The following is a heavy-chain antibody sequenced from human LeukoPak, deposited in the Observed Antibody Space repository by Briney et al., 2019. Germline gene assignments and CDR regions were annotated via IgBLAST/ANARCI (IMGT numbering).Heavy chain of an antibody. Sequence: SVKVSCKASGGTFSSYAISWVRQAPGQGLEWMGGIIPIFGTANYAQKFQGRVTITADESTSTAYMELSSLRSEDTAVYYCAIDSSGLPYYYGMDVWGQGTTVTVSS. CDR1: GGTFSSYA. CDR2: IIPIFGTA. D-gene: IGHD3-22*01. V-gene: IGHV1-69*01. J-gene: IGHJ6*02. CDR3: AIDSSGLPYYYGMDV.